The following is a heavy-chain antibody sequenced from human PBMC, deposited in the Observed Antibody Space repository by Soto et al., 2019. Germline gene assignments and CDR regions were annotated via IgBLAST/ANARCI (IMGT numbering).Heavy chain of an antibody. J-gene: IGHJ4*02. V-gene: IGHV4-30-4*01. CDR2: IYYSGST. CDR1: GGSISSGDYY. Sequence: SSETLSLTCTVSGGSISSGDYYWSWIRQPPGKGLEWIGYIYYSGSTFYNPSLKSRVTISVDTSKNQFSLKLSSVTAADTAVYYCARDRGLGYCSGGTCYHFPYCFDYWGQGTLVTVS. CDR3: ARDRGLGYCSGGTCYHFPYCFDY. D-gene: IGHD2-15*01.